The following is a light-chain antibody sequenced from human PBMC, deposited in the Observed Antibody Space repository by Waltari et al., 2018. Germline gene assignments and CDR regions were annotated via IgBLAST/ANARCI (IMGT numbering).Light chain of an antibody. V-gene: IGLV1-44*01. CDR2: NND. Sequence: QSVLTQPPSASGTPGQRVSFSCSGSTSNIGSRAVNWYQQIPGTAPKLLIYNNDQRPSGVSDRFSGSKSGTSASLAVSGLQSEDEASYFCSSWDDSLNGVVFGGGTKLTVL. J-gene: IGLJ3*02. CDR1: TSNIGSRA. CDR3: SSWDDSLNGVV.